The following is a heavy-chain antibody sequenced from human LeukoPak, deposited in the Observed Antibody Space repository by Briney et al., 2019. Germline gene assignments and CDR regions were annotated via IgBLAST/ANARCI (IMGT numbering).Heavy chain of an antibody. D-gene: IGHD6-13*01. CDR2: IKQDGSEK. CDR1: GFTSSSNW. CDR3: ARGGSWVDY. Sequence: GGSLRLSCAASGFTSSSNWMSWVRQAPGKRLEWVANIKQDGSEKYYVDSVKGRFTISRDNAKNSLYLQMNSLRAEDTAVYYCARGGSWVDYWGQGTLVTVSS. V-gene: IGHV3-7*01. J-gene: IGHJ4*02.